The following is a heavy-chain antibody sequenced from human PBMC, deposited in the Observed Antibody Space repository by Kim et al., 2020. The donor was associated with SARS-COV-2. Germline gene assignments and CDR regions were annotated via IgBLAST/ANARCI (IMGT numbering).Heavy chain of an antibody. Sequence: NPSLKSRVNISVDTSKNQFSLKLSSVTAADTAVYYCARDPFYYYGMDVWGQGTTVTVSS. V-gene: IGHV4-59*01. CDR3: ARDPFYYYGMDV. J-gene: IGHJ6*02.